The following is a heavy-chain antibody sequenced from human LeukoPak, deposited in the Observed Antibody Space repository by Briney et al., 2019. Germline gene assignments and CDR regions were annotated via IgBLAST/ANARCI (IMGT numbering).Heavy chain of an antibody. D-gene: IGHD1-26*01. CDR3: ARGSRYDFDY. CDR1: VGSISSYY. CDR2: IYTSGST. V-gene: IGHV4-4*07. J-gene: IGHJ4*02. Sequence: SETLSLTCTVSVGSISSYYWSWIPQPARKGLEWIGRIYTSGSTNYNPSLKSRVTMSVDTSQNQFSLKLSSVTAADTAVYYCARGSRYDFDYWGQGTLVTVSS.